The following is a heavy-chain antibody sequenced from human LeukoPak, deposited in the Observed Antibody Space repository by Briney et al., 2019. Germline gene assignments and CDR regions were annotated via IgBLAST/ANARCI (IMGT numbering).Heavy chain of an antibody. CDR3: ARTTHAFDI. D-gene: IGHD1-1*01. V-gene: IGHV3-66*01. Sequence: GGSLRLSCAASRFTLSSIYISWVRHAPGKGLEWVSLNYSGGSSYYADSVEGRFTISRDIPKNTLYLQMNSLRAEDTAVYYCARTTHAFDIWGQGTLVTVSS. J-gene: IGHJ3*02. CDR1: RFTLSSIY. CDR2: NYSGGSS.